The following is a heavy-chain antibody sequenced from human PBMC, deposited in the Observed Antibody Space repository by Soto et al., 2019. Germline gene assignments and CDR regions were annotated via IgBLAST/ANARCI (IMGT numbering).Heavy chain of an antibody. V-gene: IGHV4-34*01. CDR3: AREVGYYSAARRNLHFAS. CDR2: INHTGDT. Sequence: PSETLSLTCAVSGGSFSGYYWSWVRQTPGKGLEWIGDINHTGDTNYNPSLKSRVMISVDTAKTQFSLNVTSVTAADTAVYYCAREVGYYSAARRNLHFASWGPGTLVT. D-gene: IGHD2-15*01. J-gene: IGHJ4*02. CDR1: GGSFSGYY.